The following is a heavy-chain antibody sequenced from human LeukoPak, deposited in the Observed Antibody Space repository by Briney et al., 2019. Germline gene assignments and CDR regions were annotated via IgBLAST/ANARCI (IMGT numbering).Heavy chain of an antibody. Sequence: GGSLRLSCAASGFTFSSYAMSWVRQAPGKGLEWVSAISGSGGSTYYADSVKGRSTISRDNSKNTLYLQMNSLRAEDAAVYYCATGWRGSFFEFDDWGQGTLVTVSS. D-gene: IGHD1-26*01. CDR3: ATGWRGSFFEFDD. J-gene: IGHJ4*02. CDR2: ISGSGGST. CDR1: GFTFSSYA. V-gene: IGHV3-23*01.